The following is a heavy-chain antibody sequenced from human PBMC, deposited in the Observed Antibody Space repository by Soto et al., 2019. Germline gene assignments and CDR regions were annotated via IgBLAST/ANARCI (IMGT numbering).Heavy chain of an antibody. Sequence: QVQLVESGGGLVKPGGSLRLSCAASGFTFSDYYMSWIRQAPGKGLEWVSYISSSSSYTNYADSVKGRFTISRDNAKNSLYLQMNSLRAEDTAVYYCARDGGDAYYYYYGMDVWGQGTTVTVSS. D-gene: IGHD4-17*01. CDR1: GFTFSDYY. CDR3: ARDGGDAYYYYYGMDV. J-gene: IGHJ6*02. V-gene: IGHV3-11*06. CDR2: ISSSSSYT.